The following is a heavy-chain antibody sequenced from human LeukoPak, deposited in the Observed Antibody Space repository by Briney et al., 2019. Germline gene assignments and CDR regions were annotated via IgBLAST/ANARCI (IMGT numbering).Heavy chain of an antibody. Sequence: VSGPTLANPTQTLTLTCTFSGFSLSTSGVGVAWIRQSPGQALEWLAVIYWNDDQRYSPSLKSRLTITKDTSKNQVVLTMTNMDPADTATYHCAHNGLYHWGQGTLVTVSS. J-gene: IGHJ5*02. D-gene: IGHD2-15*01. CDR3: AHNGLYH. V-gene: IGHV2-5*01. CDR2: IYWNDDQ. CDR1: GFSLSTSGVG.